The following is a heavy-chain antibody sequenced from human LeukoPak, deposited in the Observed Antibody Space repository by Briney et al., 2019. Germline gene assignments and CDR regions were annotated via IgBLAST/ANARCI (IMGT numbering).Heavy chain of an antibody. CDR2: INPIFGTA. J-gene: IGHJ6*03. D-gene: IGHD2-2*01. CDR3: ARGLVVPAAIIAMRYYYYYMYV. V-gene: IGHV1-69*05. Sequence: SVKVSCKASGGTFSSYAVSWVRQAPGQGLEWMGGINPIFGTASYAQKFQGRVTITTDESTSTPYMELSSLRCEDTAVYYCARGLVVPAAIIAMRYYYYYMYVWGKGTTVTVSS. CDR1: GGTFSSYA.